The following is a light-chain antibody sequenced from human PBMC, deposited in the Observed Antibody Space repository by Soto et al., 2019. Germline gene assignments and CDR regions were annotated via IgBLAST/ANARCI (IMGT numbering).Light chain of an antibody. CDR1: QSVSNK. J-gene: IGKJ1*01. CDR2: GAS. Sequence: EIVMTQSPATLSVSPGERATLSCRASQSVSNKLAWYQQKPGQGPRLLIYGASTRASGIPARFSGSGSGTEFTLTISSLQSEDLAIYYCQQYNDCPPITFGQGTKVEI. V-gene: IGKV3-15*01. CDR3: QQYNDCPPIT.